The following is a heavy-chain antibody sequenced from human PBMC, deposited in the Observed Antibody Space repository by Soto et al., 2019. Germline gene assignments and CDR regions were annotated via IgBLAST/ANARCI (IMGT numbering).Heavy chain of an antibody. CDR1: GFTFSSYG. J-gene: IGHJ4*02. D-gene: IGHD5-12*01. CDR2: IWYDGSNK. CDR3: ASASNIVTRIYPASFDY. Sequence: GGSLRLSCVASGFTFSSYGMHWVRQAPGKGLEWVAVIWYDGSNKYYADYVKGRFTISRDNSKNTLYLQMNSLRAEDTAVYYWASASNIVTRIYPASFDYWGQGTLVTVSS. V-gene: IGHV3-33*01.